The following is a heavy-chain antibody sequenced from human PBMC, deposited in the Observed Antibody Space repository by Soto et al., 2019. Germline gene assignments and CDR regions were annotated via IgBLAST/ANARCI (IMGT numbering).Heavy chain of an antibody. V-gene: IGHV3-33*01. CDR2: IWFDGSNT. Sequence: QVQLVESGGGVVQPGRSLRLSCAASGFIFSNYDIHWVRQAPGKGLAWVAVIWFDGSNTYYADSVKGRFTVSRDNSKNTLYLQMTSLRAEDTAVYDCAGGIGDGVTVFHYFASWGQGTLVTVAS. J-gene: IGHJ4*02. D-gene: IGHD1-20*01. CDR3: AGGIGDGVTVFHYFAS. CDR1: GFIFSNYD.